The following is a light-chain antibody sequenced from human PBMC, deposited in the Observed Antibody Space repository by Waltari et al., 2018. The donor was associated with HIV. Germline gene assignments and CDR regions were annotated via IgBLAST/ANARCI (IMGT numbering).Light chain of an antibody. CDR2: SNN. CDR3: AAWDDSLKGGA. J-gene: IGLJ1*01. V-gene: IGLV1-44*01. CDR1: TSNIGGNT. Sequence: QSVLAQPPSASGTPGQRVTISCSGSTSNIGGNTVSWYQQLPGTAPKLLIYSNNERPSGVSDRLSGSTSGTSASLVISGLQSEDDADYYCAAWDDSLKGGAFGTGTKVTVL.